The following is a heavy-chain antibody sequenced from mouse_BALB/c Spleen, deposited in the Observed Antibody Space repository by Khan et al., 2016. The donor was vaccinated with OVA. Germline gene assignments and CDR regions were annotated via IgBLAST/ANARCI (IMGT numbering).Heavy chain of an antibody. CDR1: GYTFTTYW. V-gene: IGHV1-69*02. D-gene: IGHD2-14*01. CDR3: TRYYRYDVGAMDY. CDR2: IYPSDSYT. Sequence: QVQLKESGAELVRPGASVKLSCKASGYTFTTYWINWVKQRPGQGLEWIGNIYPSDSYTNYNQKFKDKATLTVDKSSSTAYMQLSSPTSEDSAVYYCTRYYRYDVGAMDYWGQGTSVTVSS. J-gene: IGHJ4*01.